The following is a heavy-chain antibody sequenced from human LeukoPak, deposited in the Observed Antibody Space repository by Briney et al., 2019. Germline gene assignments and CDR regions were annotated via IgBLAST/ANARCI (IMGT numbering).Heavy chain of an antibody. CDR1: GFTFSDYY. CDR3: ARDRGAVTDVFDY. CDR2: IRSSGTTI. D-gene: IGHD6-19*01. Sequence: PGGSLRLSCAASGFTFSDYYMSWIRQAPGRGLEWVSYIRSSGTTIHYADSVKGRFTISRDNAKNSLYLQMNSLRAEDTAVYYCARDRGAVTDVFDYWGQGTLVTVSS. V-gene: IGHV3-11*04. J-gene: IGHJ4*02.